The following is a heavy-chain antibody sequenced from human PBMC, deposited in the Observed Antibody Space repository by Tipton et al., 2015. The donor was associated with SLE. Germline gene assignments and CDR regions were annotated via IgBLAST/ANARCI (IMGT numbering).Heavy chain of an antibody. CDR1: GYNFRSYW. CDR3: ARPTLAAAASDDAFDI. J-gene: IGHJ3*02. Sequence: VQLVQSGAEVKKAGESLKISCKSFGYNFRSYWIGWVRQMPGKGLEWMGIIYPGDSKTRYSPSFKGQVTIAVDNSINTVYLHWNSLQASDTAMYYCARPTLAAAASDDAFDIWGQETMVTVSS. CDR2: IYPGDSKT. V-gene: IGHV5-51*03. D-gene: IGHD6-13*01.